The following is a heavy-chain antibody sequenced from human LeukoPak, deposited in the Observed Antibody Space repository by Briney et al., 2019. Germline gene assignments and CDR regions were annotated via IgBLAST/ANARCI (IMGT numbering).Heavy chain of an antibody. D-gene: IGHD5-12*01. V-gene: IGHV4-38-2*02. J-gene: IGHJ5*02. CDR2: IYHSGST. CDR1: GGSISSYY. Sequence: SETLSLTCTVSGGSISSYYWSWIRQPPGKGLEWIGSIYHSGSTYYNPSLKSRVIISVDKSKNQFSLNLSSVTAADTAVYYCARELRWDVVATGVTENWFDPWGQGTLVTVSS. CDR3: ARELRWDVVATGVTENWFDP.